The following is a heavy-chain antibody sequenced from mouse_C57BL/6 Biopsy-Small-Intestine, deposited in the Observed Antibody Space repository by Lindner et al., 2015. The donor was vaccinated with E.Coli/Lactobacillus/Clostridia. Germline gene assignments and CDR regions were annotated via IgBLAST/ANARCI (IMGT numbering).Heavy chain of an antibody. CDR3: TSPGLFAY. CDR2: IDPETGGT. CDR1: GYTFTDYE. V-gene: IGHV1-15*01. Sequence: VQLQESGAELVRPGASVTLSCKASGYTFTDYEMHWVKQTPVHGLEWIGAIDPETGGTAYNQKSKGKAILTADKSSSTAYMELRSLTSEDSAVYYCTSPGLFAYWGQGTLVTVSA. J-gene: IGHJ3*01. D-gene: IGHD3-1*01.